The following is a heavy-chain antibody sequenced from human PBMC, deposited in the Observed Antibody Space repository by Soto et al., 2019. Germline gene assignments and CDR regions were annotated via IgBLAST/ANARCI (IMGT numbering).Heavy chain of an antibody. CDR1: CGSISSSRYY. Sequence: SETLSLTCTVSCGSISSSRYYWGWIRQAPGKGLEWIGSIYYSGSTYYNPSLKSRVTISVDTSKNQFSLKLSSVTGADTAVYYCARSKRSSSSWFRNWLEPWGQGTLV. D-gene: IGHD6-13*01. CDR3: ARSKRSSSSWFRNWLEP. V-gene: IGHV4-39*01. CDR2: IYYSGST. J-gene: IGHJ5*02.